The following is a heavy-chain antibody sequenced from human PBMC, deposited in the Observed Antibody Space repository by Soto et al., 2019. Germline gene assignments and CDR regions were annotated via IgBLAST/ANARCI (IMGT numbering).Heavy chain of an antibody. D-gene: IGHD2-2*01. V-gene: IGHV1-69*01. CDR1: GGSFTSYS. CDR3: ARDPRIYCTSSSCHSYFDS. CDR2: IIPVFGTT. Sequence: QVQLVQSGAEVKKPGSSLKLSCRASGGSFTSYSISWLRQAPGQGLEWMGGIIPVFGTTSYAQRLQGRVTMTADESTSTDYLDLSSLISEDTAVYYGARDPRIYCTSSSCHSYFDSWGQGTLVTVSS. J-gene: IGHJ4*02.